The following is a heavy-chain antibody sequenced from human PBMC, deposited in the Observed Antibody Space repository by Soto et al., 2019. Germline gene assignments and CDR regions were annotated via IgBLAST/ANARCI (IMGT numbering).Heavy chain of an antibody. CDR3: ARVGIVLMVPYGMDV. CDR1: GFTFSSYW. D-gene: IGHD2-8*01. Sequence: GGSLRLSCAASGFTFSSYWMSWVRQAPGKGLEWVANIKQDGSEKYYVDSVKGRFTISRDNAKNSLYLQMNSLRAEDTAVYYCARVGIVLMVPYGMDVWGQGTTVTVSS. V-gene: IGHV3-7*05. J-gene: IGHJ6*02. CDR2: IKQDGSEK.